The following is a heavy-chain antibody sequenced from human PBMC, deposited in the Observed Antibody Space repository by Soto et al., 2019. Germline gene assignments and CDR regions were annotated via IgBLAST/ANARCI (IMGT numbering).Heavy chain of an antibody. D-gene: IGHD2-2*01. Sequence: EVQLVESGGGLVQPGGSLTLSCSASGFSFRNSWMTWVRQAPGRGLEWVANINQDGSQTYFLDSVRGRFIIFRDNAKNSLVLQMNSLRVEDTALYYCASEAPCTSTRCDEDHWGQGTLVTVSS. J-gene: IGHJ4*02. CDR2: INQDGSQT. V-gene: IGHV3-7*04. CDR1: GFSFRNSW. CDR3: ASEAPCTSTRCDEDH.